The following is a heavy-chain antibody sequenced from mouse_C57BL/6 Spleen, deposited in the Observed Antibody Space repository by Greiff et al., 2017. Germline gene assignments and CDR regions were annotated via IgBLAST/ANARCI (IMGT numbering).Heavy chain of an antibody. CDR3: ARGDYDATSWFAY. V-gene: IGHV1-22*01. CDR1: GYTFTDYN. Sequence: VQLQQSGPELVKPGASVKMSCKASGYTFTDYNMHWVKQSHGKSLEWIGYINPNNGRTSYNQKFKGKATLTVNKSSSTAYMELRSLTSEDSAVYYCARGDYDATSWFAYWGQGTLVTVSA. D-gene: IGHD2-4*01. CDR2: INPNNGRT. J-gene: IGHJ3*01.